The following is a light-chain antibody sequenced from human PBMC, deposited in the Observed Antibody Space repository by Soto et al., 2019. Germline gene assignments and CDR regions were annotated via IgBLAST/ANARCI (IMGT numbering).Light chain of an antibody. CDR3: QHFGGTTFT. Sequence: EIVLTQSPVTLSLSPGEGATLSCRAGQSVSSSYIAWYQQRPGQTPSLLIYGASTRATGIPDRFSGSGSGTHFTLTISRLEPGDFAVYYCQHFGGTTFTFGQGTRLEIK. J-gene: IGKJ5*01. CDR1: QSVSSSY. CDR2: GAS. V-gene: IGKV3-20*01.